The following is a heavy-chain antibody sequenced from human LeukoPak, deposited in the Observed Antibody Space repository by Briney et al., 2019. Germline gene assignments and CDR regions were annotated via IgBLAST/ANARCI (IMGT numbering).Heavy chain of an antibody. V-gene: IGHV1-2*02. CDR2: INPNSGGT. D-gene: IGHD3-22*01. CDR3: ARGGRRYYYDSSGYSNLAPFDY. Sequence: ASVTVSCKASGYTFTGYYMHWVRQAPGQGLEWMGWINPNSGGTSYAQKFQGRVTMTRDTSISTAYMELSRLRSDDTAVYYCARGGRRYYYDSSGYSNLAPFDYWGQGTLVTVSS. J-gene: IGHJ4*02. CDR1: GYTFTGYY.